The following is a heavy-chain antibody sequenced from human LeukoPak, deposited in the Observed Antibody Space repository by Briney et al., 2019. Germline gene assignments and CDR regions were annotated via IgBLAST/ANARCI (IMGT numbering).Heavy chain of an antibody. J-gene: IGHJ3*02. D-gene: IGHD6-6*01. CDR2: ITYDGKNK. CDR3: ARKQYSTSSSILGAFDI. CDR1: GFTFSSYG. Sequence: GGSLRLSCAASGFTFSSYGMHWVRQAPGKGLEWVAFITYDGKNKYYADSVQGRITISRDTSKNTVYLQMNSLRAEDTAVYYCARKQYSTSSSILGAFDIWGQGTMVTVSS. V-gene: IGHV3-30*02.